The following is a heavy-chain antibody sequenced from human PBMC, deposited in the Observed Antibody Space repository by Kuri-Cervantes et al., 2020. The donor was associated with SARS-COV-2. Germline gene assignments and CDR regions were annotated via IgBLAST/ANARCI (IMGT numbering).Heavy chain of an antibody. CDR1: GFFLSAYN. CDR3: STTWDH. D-gene: IGHD1-14*01. CDR2: ISASSGRI. Sequence: GGSLRLSCAASGFFLSAYNMNWVRQAPGRGLEWVSYISASSGRIYYADSVQGRFTISRDNARNSLYLQMNSLTEEDTAVYYCSTTWDHWGQGTLVTVSS. J-gene: IGHJ4*02. V-gene: IGHV3-48*02.